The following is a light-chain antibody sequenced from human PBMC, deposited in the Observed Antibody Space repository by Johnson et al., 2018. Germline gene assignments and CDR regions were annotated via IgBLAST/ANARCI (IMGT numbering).Light chain of an antibody. CDR2: ENN. CDR3: GTGDSSLSAGNV. J-gene: IGLJ1*01. V-gene: IGLV1-51*02. Sequence: QSVLTQPPSVSAAPGQKVTISCSGSSSNIGNNYVSWYQQLPGTAPKLLIYENNKRPSGIPDRFSGSNSGTSATLGITGLQTGDEADYYCGTGDSSLSAGNVFGTGTKVTVL. CDR1: SSNIGNNY.